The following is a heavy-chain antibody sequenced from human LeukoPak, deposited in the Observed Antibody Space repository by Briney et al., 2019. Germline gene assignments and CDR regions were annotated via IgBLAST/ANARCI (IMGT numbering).Heavy chain of an antibody. D-gene: IGHD4-23*01. CDR2: ISSSSNYI. V-gene: IGHV3-21*04. CDR1: GFTFSSYS. CDR3: ARGDYGGDYFDY. J-gene: IGHJ4*02. Sequence: GGSLRLSCAASGFTFSSYSTNWVRQAPGKGLEWVSFISSSSNYIYYADPVTGRFTISRDNAKNSLYLQMNSLRAEDTAVYYCARGDYGGDYFDYWGQGTLVTVSS.